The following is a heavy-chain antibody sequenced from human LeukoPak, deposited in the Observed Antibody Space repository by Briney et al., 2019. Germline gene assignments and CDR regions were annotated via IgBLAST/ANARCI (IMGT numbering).Heavy chain of an antibody. J-gene: IGHJ6*03. V-gene: IGHV4-34*01. CDR3: ARGYCSGGSCYSYYYYNYMDV. CDR2: INHSRST. Sequence: SETLSLTCAVYGGSFSSYYWSWIRQPPGKGLEWIGEINHSRSTSYNPSLKSRVTISVDTSKNQFSLKLSSVTAADTAVYYCARGYCSGGSCYSYYYYNYMDVWGKGTTVTVSS. D-gene: IGHD2-15*01. CDR1: GGSFSSYY.